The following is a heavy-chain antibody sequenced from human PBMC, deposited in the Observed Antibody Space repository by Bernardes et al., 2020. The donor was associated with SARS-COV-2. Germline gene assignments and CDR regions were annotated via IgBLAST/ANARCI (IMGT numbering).Heavy chain of an antibody. CDR2: MQTGRNT. Sequence: GGSLRLSCAASGFTVSNHYMSWVRQAPGKGLEWLSFMQTGRNTYYADSVEGRFTISRDNSKNIVYLQMDSLRTEDTAMYYCARETDRDYWGQGTLVTVSS. CDR1: GFTVSNHY. V-gene: IGHV3-66*02. J-gene: IGHJ4*01. CDR3: ARETDRDY.